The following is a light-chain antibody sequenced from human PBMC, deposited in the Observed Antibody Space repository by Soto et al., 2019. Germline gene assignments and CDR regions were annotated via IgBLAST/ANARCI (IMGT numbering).Light chain of an antibody. V-gene: IGKV1-39*01. Sequence: DIQMTQSPSSVSASVGDRVTITCRASLSIDKYISWYQHKAGKAPELLIYTASTLQSGVPSRFSGSGFGTDFTLTISSLRPEDFATYYCQQTYIASFTFGPGTRVDHK. CDR1: LSIDKY. J-gene: IGKJ3*01. CDR2: TAS. CDR3: QQTYIASFT.